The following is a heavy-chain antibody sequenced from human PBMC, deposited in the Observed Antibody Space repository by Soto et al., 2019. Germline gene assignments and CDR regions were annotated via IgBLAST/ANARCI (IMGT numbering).Heavy chain of an antibody. CDR1: GFTVGSYA. J-gene: IGHJ4*02. D-gene: IGHD6-19*01. CDR3: ARDPPIAVTGFFDS. Sequence: GGSLRLSCAAAGFTVGSYAMHWVRQAPGKGRGWVAVILYEGRNKYYADSVQGRFTISRDNSKNTPYLEMSSLRAEDTAVYYCARDPPIAVTGFFDSWGQGTLVTVSS. V-gene: IGHV3-30*04. CDR2: ILYEGRNK.